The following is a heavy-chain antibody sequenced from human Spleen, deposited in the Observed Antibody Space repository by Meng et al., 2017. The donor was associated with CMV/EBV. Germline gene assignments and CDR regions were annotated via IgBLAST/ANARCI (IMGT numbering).Heavy chain of an antibody. Sequence: SGFTFDDYGMSWVRQAPGKGLEWVSGINWNGGSTGYADSVKGRFTISRDNAKNSLYLQMNSLRAEDTALYYCARDNYDFWSGYLDYWGQGTLVTVSS. CDR3: ARDNYDFWSGYLDY. V-gene: IGHV3-20*03. CDR1: GFTFDDYG. J-gene: IGHJ4*02. CDR2: INWNGGST. D-gene: IGHD3-3*01.